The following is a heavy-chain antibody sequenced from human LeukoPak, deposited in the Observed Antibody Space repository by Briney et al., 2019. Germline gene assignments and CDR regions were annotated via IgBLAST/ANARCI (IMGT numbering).Heavy chain of an antibody. D-gene: IGHD6-13*01. CDR3: ARPRGAAAGTFGFDP. J-gene: IGHJ5*02. CDR1: GFTFNSYG. CDR2: ISYDGSNK. V-gene: IGHV3-30*03. Sequence: PGRSLRLTCAASGFTFNSYGMHWVRRAPGKGLEWVAVISYDGSNKYYADSVKGRFTISRDNSKNTLYLQMNSLRAEDTAVYYCARPRGAAAGTFGFDPWGQGTLVTVSS.